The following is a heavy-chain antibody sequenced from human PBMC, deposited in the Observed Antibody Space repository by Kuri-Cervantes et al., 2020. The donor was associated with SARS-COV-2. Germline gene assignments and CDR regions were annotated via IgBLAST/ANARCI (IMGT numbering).Heavy chain of an antibody. Sequence: GESLKISCAASGFTFSSYWMSWVRQAPGKGLEWVANIKQDGSEKYYVDSVKGRFTISRDNAKNSLYLQMNSLRAEDTAVYYCARMGGIVPMAGAFDIWGQGTMVTVSS. J-gene: IGHJ3*02. CDR2: IKQDGSEK. V-gene: IGHV3-7*05. CDR3: ARMGGIVPMAGAFDI. D-gene: IGHD2-8*01. CDR1: GFTFSSYW.